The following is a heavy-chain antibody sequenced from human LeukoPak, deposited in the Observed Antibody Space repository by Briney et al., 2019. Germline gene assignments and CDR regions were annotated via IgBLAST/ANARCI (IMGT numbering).Heavy chain of an antibody. V-gene: IGHV4-34*01. J-gene: IGHJ5*02. CDR1: GGSFSGYY. D-gene: IGHD2-15*01. CDR3: ARNDCSGGSCYPPAS. CDR2: INHSGST. Sequence: PSETLSLTCAGYGGSFSGYYWSWIRQPPGKGLEWIGEINHSGSTNYNPSLKSRVTISVDTSKNQFSLKLSSVTAADTAVYYCARNDCSGGSCYPPASWGQGTLVTVSS.